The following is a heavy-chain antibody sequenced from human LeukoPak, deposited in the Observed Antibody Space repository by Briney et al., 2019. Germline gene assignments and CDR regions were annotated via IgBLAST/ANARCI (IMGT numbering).Heavy chain of an antibody. Sequence: GESLKISCKGSEYSFTNYWIGWVRQMPGKGLEWMGIIYPGDSDTRYSPSFQDQVIISVDKSISTAYLQWSSLKAPDTALYYCAKGGLRFLEWLLEGWGQGTLVTVSS. CDR1: EYSFTNYW. V-gene: IGHV5-51*01. D-gene: IGHD3-3*01. CDR2: IYPGDSDT. J-gene: IGHJ4*02. CDR3: AKGGLRFLEWLLEG.